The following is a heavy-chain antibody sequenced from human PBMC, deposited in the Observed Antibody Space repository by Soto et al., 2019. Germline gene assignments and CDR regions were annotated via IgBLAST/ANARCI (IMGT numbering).Heavy chain of an antibody. Sequence: QVQLVQSGDEVKKPGASVKVSCKASGYIFVNYGIAWVRQAPGQGLEWMGWISPYTGNTHSASKVQGRLTMTTYTSRSTAHMDLGRLTSEDTAGLYLVVVDNYVTPTPQDAWGQGTTVTVSS. CDR1: GYIFVNYG. J-gene: IGHJ6*02. CDR2: ISPYTGNT. D-gene: IGHD2-21*01. V-gene: IGHV1-18*01. CDR3: VVVDNYVTPTPQDA.